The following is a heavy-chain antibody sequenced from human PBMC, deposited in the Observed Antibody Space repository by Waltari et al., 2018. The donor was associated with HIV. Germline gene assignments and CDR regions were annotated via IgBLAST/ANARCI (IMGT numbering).Heavy chain of an antibody. D-gene: IGHD6-19*01. CDR1: GFAFSRFD. V-gene: IGHV3-13*01. CDR3: VRGNGWYGPYYFDY. J-gene: IGHJ4*02. Sequence: EVEMVESGGGSVQPGGSLRLSCAASGFAFSRFDMHWVLQATGKSPEWVSAIGAAGDTYYPKSVKGRFTVSRENGKNSLYLQMNNLRVDDAAMYYCVRGNGWYGPYYFDYWGRGTLVTVSS. CDR2: IGAAGDT.